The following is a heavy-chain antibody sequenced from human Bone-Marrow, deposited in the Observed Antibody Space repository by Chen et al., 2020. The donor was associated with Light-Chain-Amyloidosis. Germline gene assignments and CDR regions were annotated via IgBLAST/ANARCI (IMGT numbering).Heavy chain of an antibody. CDR2: IYPDDSDA. CDR3: ARRRDGYNFDY. D-gene: IGHD5-12*01. Sequence: EVQLEQSGPEGKKPGESLKISCKGSGYTFPNYWIGWVRQMPGKGLEWMGVIYPDDSDARYSPSFEGQVTISADKSITTAYLQWRSLKASETAMYYCARRRDGYNFDYWGQGTLVTVSS. V-gene: IGHV5-51*01. J-gene: IGHJ4*02. CDR1: GYTFPNYW.